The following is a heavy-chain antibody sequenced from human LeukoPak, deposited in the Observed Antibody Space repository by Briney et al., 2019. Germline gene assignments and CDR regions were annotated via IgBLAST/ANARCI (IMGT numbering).Heavy chain of an antibody. J-gene: IGHJ4*02. CDR3: ARVLLRSGYESADY. V-gene: IGHV3-21*01. CDR1: GFTFSSYS. D-gene: IGHD5-12*01. Sequence: PGGSLRLSCAASGFTFSSYSMNWVRQAPGKGLEWVSSISSSSSYIYYADSVKGRFTISRDNAKNSLYLHMNSLRAEDTAVYYCARVLLRSGYESADYWGQGALVTVSS. CDR2: ISSSSSYI.